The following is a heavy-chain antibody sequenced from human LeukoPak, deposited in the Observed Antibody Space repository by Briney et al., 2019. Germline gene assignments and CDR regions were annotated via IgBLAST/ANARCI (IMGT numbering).Heavy chain of an antibody. V-gene: IGHV4-31*03. CDR1: GGSISSGGYY. J-gene: IGHJ4*02. D-gene: IGHD1-26*01. CDR2: IYYSGST. CDR3: ARVIGVVGAGYYFDY. Sequence: PSQTLSLTCTVSGGSISSGGYYWSWIRQHPGKGLEWIGYIYYSGSTYYNPSLKSRVTISVDTPKNQFSLKLSSVTAAVTAVYYCARVIGVVGAGYYFDYWGQGTLVTVSS.